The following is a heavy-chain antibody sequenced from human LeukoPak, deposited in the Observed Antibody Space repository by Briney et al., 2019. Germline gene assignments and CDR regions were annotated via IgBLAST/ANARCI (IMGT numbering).Heavy chain of an antibody. D-gene: IGHD1-26*01. CDR3: AKGSSISGSFEPYYFDY. J-gene: IGHJ4*02. V-gene: IGHV3-43*01. Sequence: HPGGSLRLSCAASGFTFDDYTMHWVRQAAGKGLEWVSLISWDGGSTYYADSVKGRFTISRDNSKNSLYLQMNSLRTEDTALYYCAKGSSISGSFEPYYFDYWGQGTLVTVSS. CDR1: GFTFDDYT. CDR2: ISWDGGST.